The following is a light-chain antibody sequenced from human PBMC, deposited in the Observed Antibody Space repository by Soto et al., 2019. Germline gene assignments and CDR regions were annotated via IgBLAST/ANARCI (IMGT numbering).Light chain of an antibody. J-gene: IGKJ5*01. V-gene: IGKV1-39*01. CDR3: QESYTTRSNT. Sequence: DIQMTQSPSSLSASVGDRVTITCRASESISRHLNWYQQQPGKAPKLLIYASFSLQNGVPSRFRGGGSGTDFTPTISNLQPEDFATYYGQESYTTRSNTCGQGTRLDIK. CDR2: ASF. CDR1: ESISRH.